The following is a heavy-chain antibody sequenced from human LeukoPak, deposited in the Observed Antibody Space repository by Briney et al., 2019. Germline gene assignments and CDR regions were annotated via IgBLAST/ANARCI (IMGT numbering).Heavy chain of an antibody. CDR1: GFTFSSYW. Sequence: GGSLRLSCAASGFTFSSYWMSWVRQAPGKGLEWVANIKQDGSEKYYVDSVKGRFTISRDNTKNSLYLQMNSLTVEDTALYFCARGGGYSSSWLEGYFDYWGQGTLVTVSS. J-gene: IGHJ4*02. V-gene: IGHV3-7*03. D-gene: IGHD6-13*01. CDR2: IKQDGSEK. CDR3: ARGGGYSSSWLEGYFDY.